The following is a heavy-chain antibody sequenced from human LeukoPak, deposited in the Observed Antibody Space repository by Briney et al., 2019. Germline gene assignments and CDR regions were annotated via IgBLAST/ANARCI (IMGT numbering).Heavy chain of an antibody. D-gene: IGHD3-16*02. CDR3: ASGMYDYVWGSYRPADY. CDR2: IYYSGST. CDR1: GGSLSGYY. J-gene: IGHJ4*02. Sequence: SETLSLTCAVYGGSLSGYYWSWIRQPPGKGLEWIGYIYYSGSTNYNPSLKSRVTISVDTSKNQFSLKLSSVTAADTAVYYCASGMYDYVWGSYRPADYWGQGTLVTVSS. V-gene: IGHV4-59*01.